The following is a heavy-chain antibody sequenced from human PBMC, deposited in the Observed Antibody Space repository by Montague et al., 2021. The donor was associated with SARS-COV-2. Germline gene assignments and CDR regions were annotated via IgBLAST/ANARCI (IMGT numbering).Heavy chain of an antibody. J-gene: IGHJ6*02. Sequence: CAISGDSVSRNTAFWNWVRQSPSRGLEFLGRTYYRSKWQNDYAVSVRSRITINPDTSKNQFSLHLNSVTPEDTAVNYCSRGTLRIGMDVWGQGTTVTVSS. CDR3: SRGTLRIGMDV. CDR1: GDSVSRNTAF. D-gene: IGHD4-17*01. V-gene: IGHV6-1*01. CDR2: TYYRSKWQN.